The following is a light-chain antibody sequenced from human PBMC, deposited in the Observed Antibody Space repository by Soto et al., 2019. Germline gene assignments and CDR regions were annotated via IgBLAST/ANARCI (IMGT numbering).Light chain of an antibody. J-gene: IGKJ1*01. Sequence: DIHMTQSPSTLSASVGYRFTITCRASQSISSYLNWYQQKPGKAPKLLIYDASILESGVPSRLSGSGSGTEFSLTISSLQPDDFATYSCQQYSSYRTFGQGTKVDIK. CDR3: QQYSSYRT. CDR2: DAS. CDR1: QSISSY. V-gene: IGKV1-5*01.